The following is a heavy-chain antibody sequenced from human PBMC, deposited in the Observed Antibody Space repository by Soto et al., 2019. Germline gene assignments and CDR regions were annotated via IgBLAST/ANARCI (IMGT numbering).Heavy chain of an antibody. J-gene: IGHJ6*03. D-gene: IGHD5-12*01. Sequence: SETLSLTCAVYGGSFSGYYWSWIRQPPGKGLEWIGEINHSGSTNYNPSLKSRVTISVDTSKNQFSLKLSSVTAADTAVYYCARGLIALVANYYYYMDVWGKGTTVTVSS. CDR1: GGSFSGYY. CDR2: INHSGST. V-gene: IGHV4-34*01. CDR3: ARGLIALVANYYYYMDV.